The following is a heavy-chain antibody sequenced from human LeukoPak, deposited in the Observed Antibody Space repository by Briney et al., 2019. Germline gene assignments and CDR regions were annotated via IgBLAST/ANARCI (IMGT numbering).Heavy chain of an antibody. J-gene: IGHJ4*02. D-gene: IGHD6-6*01. Sequence: SETLSLTCTVSGDSINSIRQPPGKGLEWIGYIYYTGSTNYNPSLKSRVTMFVDMSKNQFSLRLSSVTAADTAVYYCARHRAYSSSSPFDYWGQGTLVTVSS. CDR2: IYYTGST. CDR3: ARHRAYSSSSPFDY. CDR1: GDSINS. V-gene: IGHV4-59*08.